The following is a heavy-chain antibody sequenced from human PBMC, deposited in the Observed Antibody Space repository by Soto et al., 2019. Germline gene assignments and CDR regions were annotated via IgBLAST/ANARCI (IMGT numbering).Heavy chain of an antibody. J-gene: IGHJ6*03. CDR1: GYTFTNFG. CDR3: ARGSTREWYYYYMDV. V-gene: IGHV1-18*01. Sequence: GASVKVSCKASGYTFTNFGISWVRQAPGQGLEWMRWISAYNGDTRFSHKLQGRVTLTTDTSTSTAYMELRTLRSDDTAVYYCARGSTREWYYYYMDVWGKGTTVTVSS. CDR2: ISAYNGDT. D-gene: IGHD2-2*01.